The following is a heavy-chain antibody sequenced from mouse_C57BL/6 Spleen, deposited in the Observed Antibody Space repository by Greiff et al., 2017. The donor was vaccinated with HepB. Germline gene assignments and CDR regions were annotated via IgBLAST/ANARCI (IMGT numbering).Heavy chain of an antibody. D-gene: IGHD2-5*01. J-gene: IGHJ3*01. CDR2: ISYDGSN. CDR3: ARDQSNYWFAY. V-gene: IGHV3-6*01. Sequence: EVKLQESGPGLVKPSQSLSLTCSVTGYSITSGYYWNWIRQFPGNKLEWMGYISYDGSNNYNPSLKNRISITRDTSKNQFFLKLNSVTTEDTATYYCARDQSNYWFAYWGQGTLVTVSA. CDR1: GYSITSGYY.